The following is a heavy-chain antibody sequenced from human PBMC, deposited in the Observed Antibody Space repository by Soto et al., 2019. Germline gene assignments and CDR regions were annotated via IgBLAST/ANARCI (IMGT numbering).Heavy chain of an antibody. CDR1: GYTFTGYY. CDR2: IIPIFGTA. Sequence: SVKVSCKASGYTFTGYYMHWVRQAPGQGLEWMGGIIPIFGTANYAQKFQGRVTMTADDSTSTAYMELSSLRSEDTAVYYCARGARPWGQGTLVTVSS. V-gene: IGHV1-69*13. D-gene: IGHD2-2*01. CDR3: ARGARP. J-gene: IGHJ4*02.